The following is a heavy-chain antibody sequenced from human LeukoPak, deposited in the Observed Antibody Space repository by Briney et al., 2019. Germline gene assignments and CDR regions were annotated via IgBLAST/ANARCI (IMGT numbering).Heavy chain of an antibody. J-gene: IGHJ4*02. CDR1: GGSISSYY. V-gene: IGHV4-59*12. CDR3: AREYYYGSGSYFY. D-gene: IGHD3-10*01. Sequence: PSETLSLTCTVSGGSISSYYWSWIRQPPGKGLEWIGYIYYSGSTNYNPSLKSRVTISVDTSKNQFSLKLSSVTAADTAVYYCAREYYYGSGSYFYWGQGTLVTVSS. CDR2: IYYSGST.